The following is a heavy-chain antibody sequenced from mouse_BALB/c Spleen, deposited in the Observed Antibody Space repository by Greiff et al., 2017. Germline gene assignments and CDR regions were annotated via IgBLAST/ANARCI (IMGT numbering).Heavy chain of an antibody. V-gene: IGHV2-9*02. Sequence: QVQLKESGPGLVAPSQSLSITCTVSGFSLTSYGVHWVRQPPGKGLEWLGVIWAGGSTNYNSALMSRLSISKDNSKSQVFLKMNSLQTDDTAMYYCARGGIPHNYYGSLPMDYWGQGTSVTVSS. J-gene: IGHJ4*01. CDR3: ARGGIPHNYYGSLPMDY. D-gene: IGHD1-1*01. CDR1: GFSLTSYG. CDR2: IWAGGST.